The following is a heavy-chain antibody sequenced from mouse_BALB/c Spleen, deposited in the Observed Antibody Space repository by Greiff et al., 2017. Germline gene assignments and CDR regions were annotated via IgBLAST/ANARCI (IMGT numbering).Heavy chain of an antibody. J-gene: IGHJ2*01. CDR3: ARSITTVVATN. V-gene: IGHV1-4*01. D-gene: IGHD1-1*01. CDR1: GYTFTSYT. CDR2: INPSSGYT. Sequence: VQLQQSGAELARPGASVKMSCKASGYTFTSYTMHWVKQRPGQGLEWIGYINPSSGYTNYNQKFKDKATLTADKSSSTAYMQLSSLTSEDTAVYYCARSITTVVATNWGQGTTLTVSS.